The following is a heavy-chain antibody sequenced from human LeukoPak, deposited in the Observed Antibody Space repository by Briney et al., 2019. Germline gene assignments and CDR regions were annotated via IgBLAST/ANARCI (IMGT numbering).Heavy chain of an antibody. J-gene: IGHJ4*02. Sequence: SETLSLTCTVSGGSISYFYWSWIRQPAGKGLEWIGRIYTSGSTNYNPSLKSRVTMSVDTSKKQFSLKLSSVTAADTAVYYCARAYQHLDRGGYYFYSWGQGTLVTVSS. CDR3: ARAYQHLDRGGYYFYS. CDR1: GGSISYFY. D-gene: IGHD2-2*01. V-gene: IGHV4-4*07. CDR2: IYTSGST.